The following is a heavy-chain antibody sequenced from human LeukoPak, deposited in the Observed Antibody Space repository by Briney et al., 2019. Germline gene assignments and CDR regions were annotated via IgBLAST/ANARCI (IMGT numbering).Heavy chain of an antibody. CDR1: GASVGSGTYY. Sequence: PSETLSLTCTVSGASVGSGTYYWTWIRQHPEKGLDWIGYITYSGNSYYNPSLQSRVTISADTSRNQFSLKVNSVTAADTAMYYCARISGVALSGAMADYYRMDVWGKGTTVTVSS. CDR3: ARISGVALSGAMADYYRMDV. J-gene: IGHJ6*04. D-gene: IGHD3-3*01. V-gene: IGHV4-31*03. CDR2: ITYSGNS.